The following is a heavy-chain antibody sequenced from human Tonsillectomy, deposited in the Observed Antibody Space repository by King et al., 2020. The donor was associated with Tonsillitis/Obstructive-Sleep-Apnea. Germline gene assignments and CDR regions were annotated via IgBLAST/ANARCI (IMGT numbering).Heavy chain of an antibody. CDR1: GFTFDDYG. V-gene: IGHV3-20*04. CDR2: INWNGGST. CDR3: ARDPGYCSSTSCYGVDY. J-gene: IGHJ4*02. D-gene: IGHD2-2*01. Sequence: VQLVESGGGVVRPGGSLRLSCAASGFTFDDYGMSWVRQAPGKGLEWVSGINWNGGSTGYADSVKGRFTISRDNATNSLYLQRNSLRAEDTALYYWARDPGYCSSTSCYGVDYWGQGTLVTVSS.